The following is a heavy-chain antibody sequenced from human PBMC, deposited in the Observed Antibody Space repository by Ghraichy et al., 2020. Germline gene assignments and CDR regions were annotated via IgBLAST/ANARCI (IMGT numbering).Heavy chain of an antibody. CDR1: GGSISSYY. CDR3: ARGGDLRDHYYYYGMDV. J-gene: IGHJ6*02. CDR2: IYYSGST. D-gene: IGHD2-21*01. Sequence: SETLSLTCTVSGGSISSYYWSWIRQPPGKGLEWIGYIYYSGSTNYNPSLKSRVTISVDTSKNQFSLKLSSVTAADTAVYYCARGGDLRDHYYYYGMDVWGQGTTVTVSS. V-gene: IGHV4-59*01.